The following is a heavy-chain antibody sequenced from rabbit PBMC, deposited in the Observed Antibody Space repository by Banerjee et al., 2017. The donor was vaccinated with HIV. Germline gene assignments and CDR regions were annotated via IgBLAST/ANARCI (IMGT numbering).Heavy chain of an antibody. J-gene: IGHJ4*01. CDR1: GFDFSSNV. D-gene: IGHD4-1*01. CDR3: ARDLAGVIGWNFNL. CDR2: IYGGSSGST. Sequence: QEQLEESGGDLVKPEGSLTLTCTASGFDFSSNVMCWFRQAPGKGLEWIGTIYGGSSGSTYYASWAKGRFTISKTSSTTVTLQMTSLTAADTATYFCARDLAGVIGWNFNLWGQGTLV. V-gene: IGHV1S45*01.